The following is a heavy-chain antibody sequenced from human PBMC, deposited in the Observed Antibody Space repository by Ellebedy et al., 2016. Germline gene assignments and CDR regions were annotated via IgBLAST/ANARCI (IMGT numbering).Heavy chain of an antibody. V-gene: IGHV5-51*01. Sequence: GESLKISCQASGYRFTGYWIGWARQMPGKALEWMGIIYPGDSDTRYSPSFQGQVTIAADKSISTAYLQWSSLKASDTAMYYCARQMMKYSSSTYYGLDVWGQGTTVTVSS. CDR1: GYRFTGYW. CDR2: IYPGDSDT. D-gene: IGHD6-6*01. J-gene: IGHJ6*02. CDR3: ARQMMKYSSSTYYGLDV.